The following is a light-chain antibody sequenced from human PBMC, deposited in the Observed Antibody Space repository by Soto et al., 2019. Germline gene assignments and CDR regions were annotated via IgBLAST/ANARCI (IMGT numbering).Light chain of an antibody. CDR2: DNN. J-gene: IGLJ1*01. CDR1: SSDIGNNY. V-gene: IGLV1-51*01. CDR3: GTWDSSLSAGGV. Sequence: QSVLTQPPSVSAAPGQKVTISCSGSSSDIGNNYVSWYQQLPGTAPKLLIYDNNKRPSGIPDRFSGSKSGTSATMGITGLQTGDGADNYCGTWDSSLSAGGVFGTGTKDTAL.